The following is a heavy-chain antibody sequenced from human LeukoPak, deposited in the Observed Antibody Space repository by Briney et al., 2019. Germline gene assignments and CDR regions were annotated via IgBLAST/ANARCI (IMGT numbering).Heavy chain of an antibody. V-gene: IGHV4-59*01. CDR1: GGSISSYY. Sequence: PSETLSLTCTVSGGSISSYYWSWIRQPPGKGLEWIGYIYYSGSTNYNPSLKSRVTMSVDTSENQFSLKLSSVTAADTAVYYCARVAHGSGSYHDYWGQGTLVTVSS. J-gene: IGHJ4*02. D-gene: IGHD3-10*01. CDR3: ARVAHGSGSYHDY. CDR2: IYYSGST.